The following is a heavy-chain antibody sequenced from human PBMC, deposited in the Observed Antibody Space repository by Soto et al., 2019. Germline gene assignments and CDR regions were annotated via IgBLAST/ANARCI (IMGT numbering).Heavy chain of an antibody. Sequence: PSETLSLTCAVYGGSFSGYYWSWIRQPPGKGLEWIGEINHSGSTNYNPSLKSRVTISVDTSKNQFSLKLSSVTAADTAVYYCARGQPVPAARYYYYYYMDVWGKGTTVTVSS. D-gene: IGHD2-2*01. J-gene: IGHJ6*03. V-gene: IGHV4-34*01. CDR1: GGSFSGYY. CDR3: ARGQPVPAARYYYYYYMDV. CDR2: INHSGST.